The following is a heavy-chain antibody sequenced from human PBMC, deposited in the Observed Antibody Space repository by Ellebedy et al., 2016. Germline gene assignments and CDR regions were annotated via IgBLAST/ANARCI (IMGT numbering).Heavy chain of an antibody. Sequence: GESLKISCAASGLPFNTYTMNWVRQAPGKGLEWVSSIGSVRTYIYYAASVKGRFTISRDNAKNSLFLQMNSLRAEDTAVYYCATGIPTLGDFDYWGQGALVTVSS. CDR3: ATGIPTLGDFDY. V-gene: IGHV3-21*01. CDR2: IGSVRTYI. CDR1: GLPFNTYT. D-gene: IGHD3-16*01. J-gene: IGHJ4*02.